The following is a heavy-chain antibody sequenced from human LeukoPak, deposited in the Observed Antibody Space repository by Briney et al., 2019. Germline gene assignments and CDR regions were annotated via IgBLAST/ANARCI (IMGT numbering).Heavy chain of an antibody. CDR3: ARDRIYGSGSDHFDY. CDR1: GGSISSYY. D-gene: IGHD3-10*01. J-gene: IGHJ4*02. V-gene: IGHV4-59*12. CDR2: IYYSGST. Sequence: PSETLSLTCTVSGGSISSYYWSWIRQPPGKGLEWIGYIYYSGSTNYNLSLKSRVTMSVDTSKNQFSLKLSSVTAADTAVYYCARDRIYGSGSDHFDYWGQGTLVTVSS.